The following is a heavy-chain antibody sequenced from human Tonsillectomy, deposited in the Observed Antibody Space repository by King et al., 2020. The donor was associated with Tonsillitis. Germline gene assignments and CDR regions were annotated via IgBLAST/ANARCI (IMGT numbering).Heavy chain of an antibody. CDR2: IHPGDSDT. CDR3: ARVVVVSYWYFDL. V-gene: IGHV5-51*01. D-gene: IGHD2-21*01. CDR1: GYSFTSYW. Sequence: QLVQSGAEVKKPGESLKISCKGSGYSFTSYWIGWVRQRPGKGLEWMGIIHPGDSDTRYSPSFQGQVTIPAAKSLSSAYLQWSSLKASDTAMYYCARVVVVSYWYFDLWGRGTLVTVSS. J-gene: IGHJ2*01.